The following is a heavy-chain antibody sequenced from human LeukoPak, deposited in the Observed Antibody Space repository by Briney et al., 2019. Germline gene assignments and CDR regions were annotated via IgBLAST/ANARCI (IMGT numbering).Heavy chain of an antibody. J-gene: IGHJ6*02. CDR2: IYYSGST. CDR3: ARGSYGSGSYYNHGMDV. V-gene: IGHV4-59*08. Sequence: SETLSLTCTVSGGSISSYYWSWIRQPPGKGLEWIGYIYYSGSTNYNPSLKSRVTISVDTSKNQFSLKLSSVTAADTAVYYCARGSYGSGSYYNHGMDVWGQGTTVTVSS. CDR1: GGSISSYY. D-gene: IGHD3-10*01.